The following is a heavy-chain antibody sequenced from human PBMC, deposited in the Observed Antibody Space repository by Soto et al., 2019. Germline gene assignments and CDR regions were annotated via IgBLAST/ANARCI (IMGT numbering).Heavy chain of an antibody. D-gene: IGHD4-17*01. Sequence: PSETLSLTCTVSGVSISSYYWSWIRQPPGKGLEWIGYIYYSGSTNYNPSLKSRVTISVDTSKNQFSLKLSSVTAADTAVYYCARRYGGAFDIWGQGTMVT. V-gene: IGHV4-59*08. CDR3: ARRYGGAFDI. CDR2: IYYSGST. CDR1: GVSISSYY. J-gene: IGHJ3*02.